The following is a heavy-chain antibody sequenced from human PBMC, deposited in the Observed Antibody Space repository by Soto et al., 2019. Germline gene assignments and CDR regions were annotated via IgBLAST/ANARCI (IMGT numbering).Heavy chain of an antibody. Sequence: EVQLLESGGGSVQPGGSLRLSCAVSGFTFSSHAMSWVRQAPGRGLEWVSSISGSGDTTYDADSVKGRFTISRDNSKNTLYLQMHSLRDEDTAVYHCAKSAATEDDYFYYGMDVWGQGTTVTVSS. V-gene: IGHV3-23*01. CDR2: ISGSGDTT. J-gene: IGHJ6*02. CDR1: GFTFSSHA. CDR3: AKSAATEDDYFYYGMDV. D-gene: IGHD6-25*01.